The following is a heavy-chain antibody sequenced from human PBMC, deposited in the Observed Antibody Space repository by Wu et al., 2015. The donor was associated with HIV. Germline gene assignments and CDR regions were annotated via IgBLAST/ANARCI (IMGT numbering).Heavy chain of an antibody. CDR2: IIPIFGTA. D-gene: IGHD2-2*01. CDR3: ARAGYCSSTSCNMRSAFDI. J-gene: IGHJ3*02. CDR1: GGTFSSYA. V-gene: IGHV1-69*12. Sequence: QVQLVQSGAEVKKPGSSVKVSCKASGGTFSSYAISWVRQAPGQGLEWMGGIIPIFGTANYAQKFQGRVTITADESTSTAYMELSSLRSEDTAVYYCARAGYCSSTSCNMRSAFDIWGQGDNGHRLF.